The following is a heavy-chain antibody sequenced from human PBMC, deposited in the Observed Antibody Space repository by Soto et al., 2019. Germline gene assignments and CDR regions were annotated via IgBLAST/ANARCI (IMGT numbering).Heavy chain of an antibody. CDR3: ASAPGFNLFDS. J-gene: IGHJ4*02. V-gene: IGHV4-39*01. D-gene: IGHD7-27*01. CDR1: GGSFSSSTYY. Sequence: PSETLSLTCIVSGGSFSSSTYYGGWIRQPPGKGLEWIGSIFHSGSTYYNPSLKSRVTLSVDTSKNRFYLRLSSVTAADTAVYYCASAPGFNLFDSWGQGTLVPVSS. CDR2: IFHSGST.